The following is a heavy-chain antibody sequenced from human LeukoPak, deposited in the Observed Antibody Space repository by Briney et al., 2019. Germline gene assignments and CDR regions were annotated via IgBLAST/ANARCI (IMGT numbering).Heavy chain of an antibody. CDR2: ISAYNGNT. J-gene: IGHJ4*02. CDR3: ARESLRLGELSFPD. V-gene: IGHV1-18*01. Sequence: GASVKVSCTASGYTFTSYGISWVRQAPGQGLEWMGWISAYNGNTNYAQKLQGRVTMTTDTSTSTAYMELRSLRSDDTAVYYCARESLRLGELSFPDWGQGTLVTVSS. CDR1: GYTFTSYG. D-gene: IGHD3-16*02.